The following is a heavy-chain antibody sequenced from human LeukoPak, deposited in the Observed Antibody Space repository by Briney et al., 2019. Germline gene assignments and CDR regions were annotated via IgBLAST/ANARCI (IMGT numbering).Heavy chain of an antibody. Sequence: AASVKVSCKTSGYTFTNYDISWVRQAPGQGLEWMGWISPFNGNANYAQKIRGRVTMTTDTSTRTDYIELRSLVSDDTAVYYCARFPFSSGWLGVTALYYYYGMDVWGQGTTITVSS. CDR3: ARFPFSSGWLGVTALYYYYGMDV. CDR1: GYTFTNYD. D-gene: IGHD6-19*01. CDR2: ISPFNGNA. J-gene: IGHJ6*02. V-gene: IGHV1-18*01.